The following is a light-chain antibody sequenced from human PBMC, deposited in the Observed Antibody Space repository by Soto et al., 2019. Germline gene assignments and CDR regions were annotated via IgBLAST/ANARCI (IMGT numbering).Light chain of an antibody. CDR3: SSYAGTYIHVV. J-gene: IGLJ2*01. V-gene: IGLV2-8*01. Sequence: QSVLTQPPSASGSPGQSVTISRTGTSSDVGAYNYVSWYQQHPGKAPTLMIYAVNKRPSGVPHRFSGSKSGNTASLTVSGLQAEDEAEYYCSSYAGTYIHVVFGGGTKLTVL. CDR2: AVN. CDR1: SSDVGAYNY.